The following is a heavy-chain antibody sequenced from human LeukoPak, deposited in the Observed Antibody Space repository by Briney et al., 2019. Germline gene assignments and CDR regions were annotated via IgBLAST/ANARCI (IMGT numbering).Heavy chain of an antibody. D-gene: IGHD3-9*01. CDR1: GLSLNSYA. Sequence: GGSLRLSCTASGLSLNSYAMSWVRQVPGKGLEWVSASSSSDDGKYYADSVRGRFTISRDTSKNTLYLQMNSLRAEDAAVYYCAKEMLSSYDRMTGYYHQNAFDVWGQGTMVTVSP. CDR3: AKEMLSSYDRMTGYYHQNAFDV. J-gene: IGHJ3*01. V-gene: IGHV3-23*01. CDR2: SSSSDDGK.